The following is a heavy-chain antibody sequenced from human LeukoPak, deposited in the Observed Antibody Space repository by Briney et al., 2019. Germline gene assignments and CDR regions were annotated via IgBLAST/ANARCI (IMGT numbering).Heavy chain of an antibody. D-gene: IGHD3-22*01. CDR2: IPYYCNND. CDR1: EFTFSTYV. V-gene: IGHV3-30-3*01. CDR3: ARDQGYYDSSGYPVTTYYGMDV. Sequence: PGGSLRLSCAASEFTFSTYVMHWVRQAPGKVLEWLAVIPYYCNNDYHADSVKGRFTISRDNAKNSLYLQMNSLRAEDTAVYYCARDQGYYDSSGYPVTTYYGMDVWGQGTTVTVSS. J-gene: IGHJ6*02.